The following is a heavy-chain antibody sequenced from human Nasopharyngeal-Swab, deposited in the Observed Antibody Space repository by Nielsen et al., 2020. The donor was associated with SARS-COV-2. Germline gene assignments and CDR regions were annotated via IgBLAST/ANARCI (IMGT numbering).Heavy chain of an antibody. CDR2: ISGSGDTT. J-gene: IGHJ6*02. D-gene: IGHD2-21*01. V-gene: IGHV3-23*01. Sequence: GESLKISCEASGFDFGSHAMSWVRPAPGKGLEWVSSISGSGDTTYYADSVRGRFTISRDNSRKTLDLQMTSLRVEDPAVYYCAEGAYFMLFTDVRGQGTTVTVSS. CDR3: AEGAYFMLFTDV. CDR1: GFDFGSHA.